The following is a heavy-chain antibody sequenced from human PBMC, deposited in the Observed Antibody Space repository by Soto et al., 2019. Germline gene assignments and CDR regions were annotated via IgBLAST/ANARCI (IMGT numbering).Heavy chain of an antibody. D-gene: IGHD3-10*01. J-gene: IGHJ5*02. CDR3: ARDVRGTMVPGSSFDP. CDR2: IIPIFGTA. CDR1: GGTFSSYA. V-gene: IGHV1-69*01. Sequence: QVQLVQSGAEVKKPGSSVKVSCTASGGTFSSYAISWVRQAPGQGLEWMGGIIPIFGTANYAQNFQGRVTITADESTSTAYMELSSLRSEDTAVYYCARDVRGTMVPGSSFDPWGQGTLVTVSS.